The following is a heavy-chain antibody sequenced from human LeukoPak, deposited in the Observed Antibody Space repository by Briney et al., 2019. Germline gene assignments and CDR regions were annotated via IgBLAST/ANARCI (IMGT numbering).Heavy chain of an antibody. J-gene: IGHJ4*02. CDR1: GYTFTSYD. V-gene: IGHV1-8*01. Sequence: ASVKVSCKASGYTFTSYDINWVRQATGQGLEWMGWMNPNSGNTGYAQKFQGRVTMTRNTSISTAYMELSSLRSEDTAVYYCAREGYYDSSGYGVGDYWGQGTLVTVSS. CDR3: AREGYYDSSGYGVGDY. D-gene: IGHD3-22*01. CDR2: MNPNSGNT.